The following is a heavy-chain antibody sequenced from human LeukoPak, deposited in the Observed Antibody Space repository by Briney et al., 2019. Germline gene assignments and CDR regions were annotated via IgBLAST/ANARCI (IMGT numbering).Heavy chain of an antibody. D-gene: IGHD3-3*01. CDR3: ARDYDFWSGYFGARGMDV. CDR2: ISGSGGST. J-gene: IGHJ6*02. V-gene: IGHV3-23*01. CDR1: GFTFSSYA. Sequence: PGGSLRLSCVASGFTFSSYAMSWVRQAPGKGLEWVSAISGSGGSTYYADSVKGRFTISRDNSKNTLYLQMNSLRAEDTAVYYCARDYDFWSGYFGARGMDVWGQGTTVTVSS.